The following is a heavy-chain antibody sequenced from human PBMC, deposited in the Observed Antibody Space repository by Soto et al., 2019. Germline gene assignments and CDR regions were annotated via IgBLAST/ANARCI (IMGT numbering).Heavy chain of an antibody. CDR2: ISYDGSKT. CDR1: GFTFSTYG. D-gene: IGHD3-22*01. V-gene: IGHV3-30*03. CDR3: XXXRYYYDTSGAGVSDY. Sequence: QVHLVESGGGVVQPGRSLRLSCAASGFTFSTYGMHWVRQAPGKGLEWVAVISYDGSKTYYADSVKGRFTISRDNSKNTLXXXMNXXXXXXXXXXXXXXXRYYYDTSGAGVSDYWGQGTLVTVSS. J-gene: IGHJ4*02.